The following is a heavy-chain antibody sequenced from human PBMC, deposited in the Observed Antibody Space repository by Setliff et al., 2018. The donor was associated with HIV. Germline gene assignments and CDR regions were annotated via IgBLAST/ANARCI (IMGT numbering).Heavy chain of an antibody. J-gene: IGHJ3*02. D-gene: IGHD3-9*01. CDR3: ARTLTGYSAHDAFDI. V-gene: IGHV7-4-1*02. Sequence: ASVKVSCKASGYTFTKYAMSWVRQAPGQGLEWVGWINTNTGSPTYAQGLTGRFVFSLDTSVNTAYLQVSSLETEDTAVYYYARTLTGYSAHDAFDIWGQGTMVTVSS. CDR2: INTNTGSP. CDR1: GYTFTKYA.